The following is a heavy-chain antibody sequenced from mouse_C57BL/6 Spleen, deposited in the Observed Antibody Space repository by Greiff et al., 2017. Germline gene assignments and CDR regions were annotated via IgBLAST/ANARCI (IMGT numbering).Heavy chain of an antibody. J-gene: IGHJ2*01. Sequence: VQLQQSGAELVRPGASVQLSCTASGFNIKDDYMPWVKQRPEQGLEWIGWIDPENGDTEYASKFQGKATITADTSSNTAYLQLSSLTSEDTAVYYCTTRGSSFYYFDYWGQGTTLTVSS. CDR2: IDPENGDT. CDR1: GFNIKDDY. V-gene: IGHV14-4*01. CDR3: TTRGSSFYYFDY. D-gene: IGHD1-1*01.